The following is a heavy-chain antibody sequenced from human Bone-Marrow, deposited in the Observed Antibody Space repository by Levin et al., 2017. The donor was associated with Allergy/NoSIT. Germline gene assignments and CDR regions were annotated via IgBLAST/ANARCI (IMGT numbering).Heavy chain of an antibody. CDR3: ARDPLHEARRAHYYYGMDV. J-gene: IGHJ6*02. V-gene: IGHV3-11*01. CDR2: ISSSGATI. CDR1: GFTFSDYY. Sequence: GGSLRLSCAASGFTFSDYYMSWIRQAPGKGLEWVSYISSSGATINYADSVKGRFTISRDNAKNSLYLQMNSLRAEDTAMYYCARDPLHEARRAHYYYGMDVWGQGTTVTVSS.